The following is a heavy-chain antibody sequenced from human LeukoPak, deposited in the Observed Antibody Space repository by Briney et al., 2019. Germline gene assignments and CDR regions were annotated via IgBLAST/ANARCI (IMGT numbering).Heavy chain of an antibody. V-gene: IGHV3-48*02. J-gene: IGHJ4*02. Sequence: PGGSLRLSCAASGFTFSSYSMNWVSQPPGKGLEWVSYISSSSSTIYYADSVKGRFTISRDNAKNSLYLQMDSLRDEDTAVYYCARDRAYSSSCNDYWGQGTLVTVSS. CDR1: GFTFSSYS. D-gene: IGHD6-13*01. CDR2: ISSSSSTI. CDR3: ARDRAYSSSCNDY.